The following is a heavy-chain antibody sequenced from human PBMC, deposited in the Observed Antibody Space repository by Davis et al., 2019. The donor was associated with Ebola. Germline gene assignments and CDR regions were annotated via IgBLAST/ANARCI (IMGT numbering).Heavy chain of an antibody. J-gene: IGHJ6*04. CDR1: GFTFSSYS. D-gene: IGHD3-22*01. CDR2: ISSSSSYI. V-gene: IGHV3-21*01. CDR3: ARDSGYYDSGGYLTPLLYYYYGMDV. Sequence: PGGSLRLSCAASGFTFSSYSMNWVRQAPGKGLEWVSSISSSSSYIYYADSVKGRFTISRDNAKNSLYLQMNSLRAEDTAVYYCARDSGYYDSGGYLTPLLYYYYGMDVWGKGTTVTVSS.